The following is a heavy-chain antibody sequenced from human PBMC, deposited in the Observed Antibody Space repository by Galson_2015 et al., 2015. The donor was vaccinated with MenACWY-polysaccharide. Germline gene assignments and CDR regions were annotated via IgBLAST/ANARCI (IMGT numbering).Heavy chain of an antibody. J-gene: IGHJ5*02. Sequence: LRPSCAASGFTFTSYAMSWVRQAPGKGLEWVSAIRSSGTNTYYADSVKGRFTISRDNSKNTLYLQMNSLRAEDTAVYYCAKDSTDFWSVAGRFDHWGQGTLVTVSS. CDR2: IRSSGTNT. CDR1: GFTFTSYA. CDR3: AKDSTDFWSVAGRFDH. V-gene: IGHV3-23*01. D-gene: IGHD3-3*01.